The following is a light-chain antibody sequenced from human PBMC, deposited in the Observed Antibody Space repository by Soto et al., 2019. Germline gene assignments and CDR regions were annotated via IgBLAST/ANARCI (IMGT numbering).Light chain of an antibody. CDR1: SSDVGGYNY. CDR3: CSYAGSFNWV. J-gene: IGLJ3*02. V-gene: IGLV2-11*01. CDR2: DVS. Sequence: QYALTQPRSVSGSPGQSVTISCTGTSSDVGGYNYVSWYQQHPGKAPKLMIYDVSKRPSGVPDRFSGSKSGNTASLTISGLQADDEADYYCCSYAGSFNWVFGGGTKLTVL.